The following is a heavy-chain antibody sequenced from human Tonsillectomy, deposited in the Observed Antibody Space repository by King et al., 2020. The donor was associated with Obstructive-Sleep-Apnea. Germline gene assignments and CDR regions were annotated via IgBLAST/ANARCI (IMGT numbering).Heavy chain of an antibody. CDR3: ARAMRGSFDY. Sequence: EVQLVESGGGLVQPGGSLRLSCAASGFTLSSYWMHWVRQAPGKGLVWVSLINIDGGTTNYADSVKGRFTISRDNAKNTLYLQMNSLRAEDTAVYYCARAMRGSFDYWGRGTLVTVPS. J-gene: IGHJ4*02. D-gene: IGHD3-22*01. CDR1: GFTLSSYW. CDR2: INIDGGTT. V-gene: IGHV3-74*01.